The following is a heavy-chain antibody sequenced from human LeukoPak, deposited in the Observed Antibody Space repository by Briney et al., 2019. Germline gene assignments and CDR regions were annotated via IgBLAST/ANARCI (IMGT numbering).Heavy chain of an antibody. CDR1: GGTFSSYA. J-gene: IGHJ4*02. CDR3: TTPSTWIQPPGPGRIFDY. V-gene: IGHV7-4-1*02. CDR2: INTNTGNP. D-gene: IGHD5-18*01. Sequence: GASVKVSCKASGGTFSSYAISWVRQAPGQGLEWMGWINTNTGNPTYAQGFTGRFVFSLDTSVSTAYLQISSLKAEDTAVYYCTTPSTWIQPPGPGRIFDYWGQGTLVTVSS.